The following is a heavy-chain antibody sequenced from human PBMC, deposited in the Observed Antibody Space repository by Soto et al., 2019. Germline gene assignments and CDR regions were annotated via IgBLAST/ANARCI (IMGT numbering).Heavy chain of an antibody. Sequence: GGSLRLSCAASGFTFSSYSMNWVRQAPGKGLEWVSYISSSSSTIYYADSVKGRFTISRDNAKNSLYLQMNSLRAEDTAVYYCARDIDFWSGYHYRNYFDYWGQGTLVTVSS. CDR3: ARDIDFWSGYHYRNYFDY. D-gene: IGHD3-3*01. CDR2: ISSSSSTI. CDR1: GFTFSSYS. J-gene: IGHJ4*02. V-gene: IGHV3-48*01.